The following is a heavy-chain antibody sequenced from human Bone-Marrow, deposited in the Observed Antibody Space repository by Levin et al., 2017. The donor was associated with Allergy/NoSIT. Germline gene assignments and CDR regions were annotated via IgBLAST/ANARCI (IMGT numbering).Heavy chain of an antibody. CDR3: ASSYYYGSGSYYNVYFDY. V-gene: IGHV4-59*01. CDR2: IYYSGST. CDR1: GGSISSYY. D-gene: IGHD3-10*01. J-gene: IGHJ4*02. Sequence: SQTLSLTCTVSGGSISSYYWSWIRQPPGKGLEWIAFIYYSGSTKYNPSLKSRVTISVDTSKNQFSLKLSSVTAADTAVYYCASSYYYGSGSYYNVYFDYWGQGTLVTVSS.